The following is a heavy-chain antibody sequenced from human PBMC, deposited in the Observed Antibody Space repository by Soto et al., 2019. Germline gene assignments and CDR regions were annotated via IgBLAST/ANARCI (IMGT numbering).Heavy chain of an antibody. D-gene: IGHD6-19*01. J-gene: IGHJ5*02. CDR1: GFSLSTSGVA. CDR2: IYWDDDK. CDR3: ARRWYSSAWYSWFDP. Sequence: QITLKESGPTLVKPTQTLTLTCTFSGFSLSTSGVAVGWIRQPPGEALEWLALIYWDDDKRYNPSLKSRLTITKDTSKNQVILTMTNMDPVDTATYFCARRWYSSAWYSWFDPWGQGTLVTVSS. V-gene: IGHV2-5*02.